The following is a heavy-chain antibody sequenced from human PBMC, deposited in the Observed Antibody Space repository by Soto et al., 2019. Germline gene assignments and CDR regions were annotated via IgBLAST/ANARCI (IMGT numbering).Heavy chain of an antibody. CDR3: AHAYGGRSLY. J-gene: IGHJ4*02. Sequence: QITLKESGPTLVKPTQTLTLTCTFSGFSLTTDRVGVGWIRQPPGEALEWLAVIYWDDSKTYRPSLESRLTITKHTSKTPVALTMTNMASLDTATYYCAHAYGGRSLYWGQGTLVTVSS. CDR1: GFSLTTDRVG. CDR2: IYWDDSK. D-gene: IGHD1-26*01. V-gene: IGHV2-5*02.